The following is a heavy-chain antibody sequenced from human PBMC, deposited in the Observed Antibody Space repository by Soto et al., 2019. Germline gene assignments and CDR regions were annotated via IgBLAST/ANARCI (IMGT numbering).Heavy chain of an antibody. V-gene: IGHV4-39*01. J-gene: IGHJ4*02. Sequence: SETLSLTCTVSGGSVTNSSYYWVWIRQSPGKGLEWIGSVYYRGRSYSKSSVKSRVTISVDTSKNRFSLSLNSVTASDTAVYFCVSQRTTVPTQAYFDYWGPGALVTVS. CDR3: VSQRTTVPTQAYFDY. CDR2: VYYRGRS. D-gene: IGHD4-17*01. CDR1: GGSVTNSSYY.